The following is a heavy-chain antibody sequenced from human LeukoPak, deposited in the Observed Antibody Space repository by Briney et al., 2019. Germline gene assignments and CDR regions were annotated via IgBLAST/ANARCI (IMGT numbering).Heavy chain of an antibody. V-gene: IGHV3-30-3*01. CDR1: GFTFSSYA. CDR2: ISYDGSNK. J-gene: IGHJ4*02. D-gene: IGHD4-17*01. Sequence: GGSLRLSCAASGFTFSSYAMHWVRQAPGKGLEWVAVISYDGSNKYYADSVKGRFTISRDNSKNTLYLQMNSLRAEDTAVYYCTTAEDGYYGDYDYWGQGTLVTVSS. CDR3: TTAEDGYYGDYDY.